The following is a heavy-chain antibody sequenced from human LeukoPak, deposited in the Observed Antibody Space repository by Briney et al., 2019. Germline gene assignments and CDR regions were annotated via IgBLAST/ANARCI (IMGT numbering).Heavy chain of an antibody. Sequence: SETLSLTCTVSGGSINSYYWSWIRRPPGKGLEWIAYIYYSGSTNYNPSLKSRVTISVDTSKNQFSLKLSSVTSADTAVYYCARAPHEAGTWYLDYWGRGTLVTVSS. CDR3: ARAPHEAGTWYLDY. CDR2: IYYSGST. D-gene: IGHD1-14*01. J-gene: IGHJ4*02. CDR1: GGSINSYY. V-gene: IGHV4-59*01.